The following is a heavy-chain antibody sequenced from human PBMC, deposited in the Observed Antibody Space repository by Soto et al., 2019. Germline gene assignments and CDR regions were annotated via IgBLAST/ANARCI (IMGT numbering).Heavy chain of an antibody. V-gene: IGHV1-2*04. Sequence: EASVKVSCKASGYTFTGYYMHWVRQALGQGLEWMGWINPNSGGTNYAQKFQGWVTMTRDTSISTAYMELSRLRSDDTAVYYCARGVGARRSNWFDPWGQGTLVTVSS. J-gene: IGHJ5*02. CDR3: ARGVGARRSNWFDP. D-gene: IGHD1-26*01. CDR1: GYTFTGYY. CDR2: INPNSGGT.